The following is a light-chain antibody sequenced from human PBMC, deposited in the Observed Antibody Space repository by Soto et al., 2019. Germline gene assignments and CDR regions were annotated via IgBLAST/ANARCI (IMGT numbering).Light chain of an antibody. CDR2: AAS. J-gene: IGKJ1*01. Sequence: EVLVTQSPGTLSLSPGEIATLSCIASQSVSSYYLAWYQQKPGQAPRLLIYAASSRATGIPDRFSGGGSGTDFTLTISRLEPEDFAVYYCQQCGSSPWTFGQGTKVDIK. CDR3: QQCGSSPWT. V-gene: IGKV3-20*01. CDR1: QSVSSYY.